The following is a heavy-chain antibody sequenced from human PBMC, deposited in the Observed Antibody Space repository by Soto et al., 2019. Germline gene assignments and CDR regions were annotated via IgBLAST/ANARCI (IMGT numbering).Heavy chain of an antibody. J-gene: IGHJ4*02. Sequence: SETLSLTCTVSGGSISSSSYYWGWIRQPPGKGLEWIGSIYYSGSTYYNPSLKSRVTISVDTSKNQFSLKLSSVTAADTAVYYCARTRLYDYVWGSYRYLYYFDYWGQGTLVTVSS. V-gene: IGHV4-39*01. CDR2: IYYSGST. D-gene: IGHD3-16*02. CDR1: GGSISSSSYY. CDR3: ARTRLYDYVWGSYRYLYYFDY.